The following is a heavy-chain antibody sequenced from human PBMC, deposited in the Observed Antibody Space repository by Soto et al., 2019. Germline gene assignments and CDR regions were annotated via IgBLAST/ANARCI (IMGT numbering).Heavy chain of an antibody. CDR1: GGSISSYY. CDR2: IYYSGST. Sequence: ETLSLTCTVSGGSISSYYWSWIRQPPGKGLERIGYIYYSGSTNYNPSLKSRVTISVDTSKNKFSLKQSSVTAADTAVYYCARWFWSGHYYYGMDVWGQGTTVTVS. CDR3: ARWFWSGHYYYGMDV. D-gene: IGHD3-3*01. V-gene: IGHV4-59*01. J-gene: IGHJ6*02.